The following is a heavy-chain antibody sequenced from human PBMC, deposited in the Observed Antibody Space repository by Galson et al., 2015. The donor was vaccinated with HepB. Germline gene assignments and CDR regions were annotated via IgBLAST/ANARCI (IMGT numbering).Heavy chain of an antibody. Sequence: SLRLSCAASGFTFSDYGMHWVRQAPGKGLEWVAVISYDGSNKFYVDSVQGRFTISRDNFKNTLYLQMDSLRIEDMGVYYCAKDRRSGYDSGNWFDPRGQGTLVTVSS. V-gene: IGHV3-30*18. CDR1: GFTFSDYG. D-gene: IGHD5-12*01. CDR2: ISYDGSNK. J-gene: IGHJ5*02. CDR3: AKDRRSGYDSGNWFDP.